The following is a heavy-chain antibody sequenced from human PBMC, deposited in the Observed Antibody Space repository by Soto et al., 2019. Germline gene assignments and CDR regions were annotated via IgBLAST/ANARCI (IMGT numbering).Heavy chain of an antibody. D-gene: IGHD2-15*01. Sequence: EVQLLESGGGLVEPGGSLRLSCAASGFTFSSHAMSWVRQAPGKGLAWVSGISGSGGSTYNADSVKGRFTISRDNSKNTLYLEMNSMRAEDTAVYYCAKDLFPDIVVVAGATPDWYFDLWGRGTRVTVSS. CDR2: ISGSGGST. CDR1: GFTFSSHA. V-gene: IGHV3-23*01. J-gene: IGHJ2*01. CDR3: AKDLFPDIVVVAGATPDWYFDL.